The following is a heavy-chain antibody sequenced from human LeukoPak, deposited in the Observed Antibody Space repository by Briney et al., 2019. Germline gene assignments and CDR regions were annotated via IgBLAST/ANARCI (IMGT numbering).Heavy chain of an antibody. D-gene: IGHD3/OR15-3a*01. J-gene: IGHJ6*02. CDR3: ARAKRETSTRPWTSGMDV. Sequence: GGSLRLSCEASPFIFSGHWLNWVRQTPGKGLEWVASTKEDGSERQYVDSVKGRFSISRDNTKGSLFLQLNSLRAEDTAVYYCARAKRETSTRPWTSGMDVWGQGTRVTVSS. CDR1: PFIFSGHW. V-gene: IGHV3-7*03. CDR2: TKEDGSER.